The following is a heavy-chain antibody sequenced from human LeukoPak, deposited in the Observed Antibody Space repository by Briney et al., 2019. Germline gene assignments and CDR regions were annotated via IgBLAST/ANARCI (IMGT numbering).Heavy chain of an antibody. V-gene: IGHV3-73*01. D-gene: IGHD3-9*01. CDR1: GFTFSGSA. CDR2: IRTKDNSYAT. Sequence: GGSLRLPCAASGFTFSGSAMHWVRQASGKGLEWLGRIRTKDNSYATAYAASVTGRFTISRDDSKNTAYLQMNSLKSEDTAVYYCTRHDILTGPDDYWGQGTLVTVSS. J-gene: IGHJ4*02. CDR3: TRHDILTGPDDY.